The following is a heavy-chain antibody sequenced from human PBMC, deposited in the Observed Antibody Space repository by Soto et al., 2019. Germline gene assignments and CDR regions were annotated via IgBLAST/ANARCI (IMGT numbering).Heavy chain of an antibody. CDR3: TTDPGGSPSPPFDY. CDR2: IKSKTDGGTT. Sequence: EVQLVESGGGLVKPGGSLRLSCAASGFTFSNAWMSWVRQAPGKGLEWVGRIKSKTDGGTTDYAAPVKGKFTISRDDSKNTLYLQMNSLKTDDTAVYYCTTDPGGSPSPPFDYWGQGTLVTVSS. CDR1: GFTFSNAW. D-gene: IGHD3-16*01. V-gene: IGHV3-15*01. J-gene: IGHJ4*02.